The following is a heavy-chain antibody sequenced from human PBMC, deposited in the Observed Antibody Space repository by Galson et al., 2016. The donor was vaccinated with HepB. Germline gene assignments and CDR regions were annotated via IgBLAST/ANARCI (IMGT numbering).Heavy chain of an antibody. CDR2: IHPGKSDT. Sequence: QSGAEVKKPGEFLKISCKGSGNSFDNYWIGWVRQVPGKGLEWMGIIHPGKSDTIYSPSFQGQVTMSADKSITTAYLQWSSLKASDTAMYYCATIPGSYSGYDLWGQGTLVTVSS. CDR1: GNSFDNYW. CDR3: ATIPGSYSGYDL. D-gene: IGHD1-26*01. V-gene: IGHV5-51*01. J-gene: IGHJ5*02.